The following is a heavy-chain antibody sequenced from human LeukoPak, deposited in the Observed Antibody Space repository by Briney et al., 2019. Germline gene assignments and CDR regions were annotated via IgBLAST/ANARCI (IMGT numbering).Heavy chain of an antibody. D-gene: IGHD5-12*01. CDR3: TRDYTGNGGYDPYDAFDI. J-gene: IGHJ3*02. V-gene: IGHV3-66*01. Sequence: GGSLRLSCAASGFTVSSTYMSWVRQAPGKGLEWVSVLYSGGTTYYAEPVKGRFSISRDNSKNTLYLQMNSLRVEETGVYYCTRDYTGNGGYDPYDAFDIWGQGTMVTVSS. CDR1: GFTVSSTY. CDR2: LYSGGTT.